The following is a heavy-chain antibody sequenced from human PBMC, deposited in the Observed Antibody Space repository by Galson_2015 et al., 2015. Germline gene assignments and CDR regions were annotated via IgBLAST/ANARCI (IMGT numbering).Heavy chain of an antibody. Sequence: SLRLSCAASGFTFSSYVMHWVRQAPGKGLGWVAVISYDGSNKYYADSVEGRFTISRDNSKNTLYLQMNSLRAEDTAVYYCAKDGDMVANYYYYGMDVWGQGTTVTVSS. CDR3: AKDGDMVANYYYYGMDV. D-gene: IGHD5-12*01. V-gene: IGHV3-30*18. CDR1: GFTFSSYV. J-gene: IGHJ6*02. CDR2: ISYDGSNK.